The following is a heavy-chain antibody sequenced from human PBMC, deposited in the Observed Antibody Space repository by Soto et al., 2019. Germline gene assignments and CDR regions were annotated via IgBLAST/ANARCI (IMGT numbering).Heavy chain of an antibody. D-gene: IGHD5-12*01. CDR2: IKQDGSEK. CDR3: ARSSGDGHYYYYYYMDV. CDR1: GFTFSSYW. Sequence: EVQLVESGGGLVQPGGSLRLSCAASGFTFSSYWMSWVRQAPGKGLEWVANIKQDGSEKYYVDSVKGRFTISRDNAKNSLYLQMNSLRAEDTAVYYCARSSGDGHYYYYYYMDVWGKGTTVTVSS. J-gene: IGHJ6*03. V-gene: IGHV3-7*01.